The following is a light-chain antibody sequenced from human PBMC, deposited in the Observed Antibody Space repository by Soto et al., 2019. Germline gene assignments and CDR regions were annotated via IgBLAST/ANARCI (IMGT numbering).Light chain of an antibody. J-gene: IGKJ5*01. CDR3: QQLYSYPIT. Sequence: DIPLTQSPSFLSASVGDRVTITCRASQGISSYFAWYQQKPGKAPELLIYAASTLQSGVPSRFSGSGSGTEFTLTISSLQPEDFATYYCQQLYSYPITFGQGTRLEIK. CDR2: AAS. V-gene: IGKV1-9*01. CDR1: QGISSY.